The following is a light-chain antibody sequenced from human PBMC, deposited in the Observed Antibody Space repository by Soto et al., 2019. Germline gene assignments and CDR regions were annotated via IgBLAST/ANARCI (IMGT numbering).Light chain of an antibody. CDR2: GAS. V-gene: IGKV3-20*01. CDR1: ESVSSSY. Sequence: EIVLTQSPGTLSLSPGERATLSCRASESVSSSYLAWHQQKPGQAPRLLIYGASSRATGIPDRFSGSGTGTDFTLTIRRLEPEDFEVYYCQQYDSSPWTFGQGTKVEIK. CDR3: QQYDSSPWT. J-gene: IGKJ1*01.